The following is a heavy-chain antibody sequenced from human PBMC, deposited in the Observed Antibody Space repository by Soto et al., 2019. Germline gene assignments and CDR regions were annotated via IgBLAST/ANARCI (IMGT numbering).Heavy chain of an antibody. J-gene: IGHJ4*02. CDR2: IIPIFGTA. D-gene: IGHD4-17*01. CDR1: GGTFSSYA. Sequence: SVKVSCKASGGTFSSYAISWVRQAPGQGLEWMGGIIPIFGTANYAQKFQGRVTIAADESTSTAYMELSSLRSEDTAVYYCASGRTYGGNPHFDYWGQGTLVTVSS. CDR3: ASGRTYGGNPHFDY. V-gene: IGHV1-69*13.